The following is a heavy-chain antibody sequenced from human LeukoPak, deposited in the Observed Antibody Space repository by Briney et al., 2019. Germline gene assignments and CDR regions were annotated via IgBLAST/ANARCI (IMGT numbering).Heavy chain of an antibody. CDR3: ARELSLYYYDSSGYYGSGDY. V-gene: IGHV1-2*02. D-gene: IGHD3-22*01. Sequence: ASVKVSCKASGYTFTGYYIHWVRQAPGQGLEWMGWINPNGGDTNYAQKFQGRVTMTRDTSISTAYMELSRLRSDDTAVYYCARELSLYYYDSSGYYGSGDYWGQGTLVTVSS. CDR2: INPNGGDT. CDR1: GYTFTGYY. J-gene: IGHJ4*02.